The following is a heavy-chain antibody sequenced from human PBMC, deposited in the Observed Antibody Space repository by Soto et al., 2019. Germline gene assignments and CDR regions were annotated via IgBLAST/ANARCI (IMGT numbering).Heavy chain of an antibody. Sequence: SETLSLTCTVSGGSISSGGYYWSWIRQHPGKGLEWIGYIYYSGSTYYNPSLKSRVTISVDTSKNQFSLKLSSVTAADTVVYYCARSSYSSSWYYYYGMDVWGQGTTVTVSS. D-gene: IGHD6-13*01. CDR2: IYYSGST. J-gene: IGHJ6*02. CDR1: GGSISSGGYY. CDR3: ARSSYSSSWYYYYGMDV. V-gene: IGHV4-31*03.